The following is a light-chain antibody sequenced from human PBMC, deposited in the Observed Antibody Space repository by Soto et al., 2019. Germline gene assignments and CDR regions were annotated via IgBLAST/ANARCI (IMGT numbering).Light chain of an antibody. J-gene: IGLJ2*01. Sequence: QSVLTQPPSASGSPGQSVAISCTGTSSDVGGYNDVSWYQQHPGKAPKLMIYEVTKRPSGVPDRFSGSKSGNTASLTVSGLQADDEPDYYCSSKAGSNNLGVVFGGGTKLTVL. CDR1: SSDVGGYND. CDR3: SSKAGSNNLGVV. CDR2: EVT. V-gene: IGLV2-8*01.